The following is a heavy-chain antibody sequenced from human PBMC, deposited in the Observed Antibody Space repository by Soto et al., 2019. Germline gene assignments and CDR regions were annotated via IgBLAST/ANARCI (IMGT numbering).Heavy chain of an antibody. D-gene: IGHD6-19*01. CDR2: IYYSGST. Sequence: SETLSLTCTVSGGSISSSSYYWGWIRQPPGKGLEWIGSIYYSGSTYYNPSLKSRVTISVDTSKNQFSLKLSSVTAADTAVYYCARHSGLTSSIAVAASFDYWGQGTLVTVSS. CDR3: ARHSGLTSSIAVAASFDY. CDR1: GGSISSSSYY. J-gene: IGHJ4*02. V-gene: IGHV4-39*01.